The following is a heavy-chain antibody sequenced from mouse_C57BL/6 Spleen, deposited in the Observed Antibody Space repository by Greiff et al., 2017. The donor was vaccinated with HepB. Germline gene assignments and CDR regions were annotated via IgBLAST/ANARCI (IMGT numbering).Heavy chain of an antibody. J-gene: IGHJ1*03. Sequence: QVQLQQSGAELVKPGASVKLSCKASGYTFTSYWMHWVKQRPGRGLEWIGRIDPNSGGTKYNEKFKSKATLTVDKPSSTAYMQLSSLTSEDSAVYYCARKGFTTVVDWYFDVWGTGTTVTVSS. V-gene: IGHV1-72*01. CDR3: ARKGFTTVVDWYFDV. CDR1: GYTFTSYW. CDR2: IDPNSGGT. D-gene: IGHD1-1*01.